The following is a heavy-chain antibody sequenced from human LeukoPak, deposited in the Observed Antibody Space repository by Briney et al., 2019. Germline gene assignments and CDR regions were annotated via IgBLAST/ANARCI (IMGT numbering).Heavy chain of an antibody. CDR3: AREDYSNWFDP. D-gene: IGHD4-11*01. J-gene: IGHJ5*02. CDR2: IYYSGST. Sequence: SETLSLTCTVSGGSISSGDYYWSWIRQPPGKGLEWIGYIYYSGSTYYNPSLKSRVTILVDTSKNQFSLKLSSVTAADTAVYYCAREDYSNWFDPWGQGTLVTVSS. V-gene: IGHV4-30-4*08. CDR1: GGSISSGDYY.